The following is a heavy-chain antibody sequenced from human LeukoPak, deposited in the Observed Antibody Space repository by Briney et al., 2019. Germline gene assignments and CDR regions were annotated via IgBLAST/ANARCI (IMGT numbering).Heavy chain of an antibody. V-gene: IGHV1-8*01. CDR1: GYTFTSYD. CDR2: MNPDSGNT. CDR3: ARDRSYYYDSSGYYSDAFDI. Sequence: ASVKVSCKASGYTFTSYDINWVRQATGQGLEWMGWMNPDSGNTGYAQKFQGRVTMTRDTSISTAYMELSSLRSEDTAVYYCARDRSYYYDSSGYYSDAFDIWGQGTMVTVSS. D-gene: IGHD3-22*01. J-gene: IGHJ3*02.